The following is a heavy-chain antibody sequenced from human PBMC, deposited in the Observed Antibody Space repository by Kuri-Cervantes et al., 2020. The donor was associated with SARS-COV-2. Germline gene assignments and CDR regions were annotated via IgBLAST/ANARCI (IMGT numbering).Heavy chain of an antibody. D-gene: IGHD3-3*01. CDR2: IYYSGST. Sequence: SETLSLTCTVSGGSISSGGYYWSWIRQHPGKGLEWIGDIYYSGSTYYNPSLKSRVTISVDTSKNQFSLKLSSVTAADTAVYYWARGSYDFWSGYYTGCWFDPWGQGTLVTVSS. CDR1: GGSISSGGYY. V-gene: IGHV4-31*03. J-gene: IGHJ5*02. CDR3: ARGSYDFWSGYYTGCWFDP.